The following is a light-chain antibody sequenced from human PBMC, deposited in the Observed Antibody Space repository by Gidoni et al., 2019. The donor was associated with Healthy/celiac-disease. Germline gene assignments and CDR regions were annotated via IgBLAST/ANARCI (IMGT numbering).Light chain of an antibody. Sequence: DIVMTQSPDSLSVSLGERATINCKSSQSVLYSSNNKNYLAWSQQKPGQPPKLLIYWAATRESGVPDRFSGSGSGTDFTLTISSLQAEDVAVYYCQKYYSTPTFGPGTKVDIK. J-gene: IGKJ3*01. CDR1: QSVLYSSNNKNY. V-gene: IGKV4-1*01. CDR2: WAA. CDR3: QKYYSTPT.